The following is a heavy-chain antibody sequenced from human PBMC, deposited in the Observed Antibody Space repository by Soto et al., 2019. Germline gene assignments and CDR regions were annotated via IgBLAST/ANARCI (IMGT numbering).Heavy chain of an antibody. D-gene: IGHD3-10*01. CDR2: IIPIFGTA. Sequence: QVQLVQSGAEVKKPGSSVKVSCKAYGGTFSSYAISWVRQAPGQGLEWMGGIIPIFGTANYAQKFQGRVTITADEATRTAYMELSSVRSEDTAVYYCARGYYSGSGSDFGYWGQGSLVTVSS. CDR3: ARGYYSGSGSDFGY. CDR1: GGTFSSYA. J-gene: IGHJ4*02. V-gene: IGHV1-69*01.